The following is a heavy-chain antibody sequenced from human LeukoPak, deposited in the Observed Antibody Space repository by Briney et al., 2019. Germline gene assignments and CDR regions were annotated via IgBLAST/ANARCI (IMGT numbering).Heavy chain of an antibody. CDR3: ATTRPSPFYYDSSGFYPFGY. V-gene: IGHV1-24*01. D-gene: IGHD3-22*01. CDR2: FDPEDGET. Sequence: ASVKVSCKVSGYTLTELSMHWVRQAPGKGLEWMGGFDPEDGETIYAQKFQGRVTMTEDTSTDTAYMELSSLRSEDTAVYYCATTRPSPFYYDSSGFYPFGYWGQGTLVTVSS. J-gene: IGHJ4*01. CDR1: GYTLTELS.